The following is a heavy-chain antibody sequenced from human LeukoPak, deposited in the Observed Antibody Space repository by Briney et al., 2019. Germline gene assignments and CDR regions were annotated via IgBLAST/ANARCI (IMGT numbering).Heavy chain of an antibody. CDR2: ISSSGNYI. J-gene: IGHJ3*02. CDR1: RFTFSIYI. CDR3: ARDGSVVATAYFREGDAFDI. D-gene: IGHD2-21*02. Sequence: GGSLRLSCAASRFTFSIYIMNWVRQAPGEGLEWVSFISSSGNYIYYANSVKGRFTISRDNAKNSLYLQMNSLRAEDTAVYYCARDGSVVATAYFREGDAFDIWGQGTMVTVSS. V-gene: IGHV3-21*01.